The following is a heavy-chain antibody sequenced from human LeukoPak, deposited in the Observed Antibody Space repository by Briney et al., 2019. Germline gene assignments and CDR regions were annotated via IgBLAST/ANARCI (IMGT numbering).Heavy chain of an antibody. CDR2: IVVGSGNT. CDR3: ATRGVAGSYYYYGMDV. Sequence: SVKVSCKASGYTFSDHGISWVRQARGQRLEWIGWIVVGSGNTNYAQKFQERVTITRDMSTSTAYMELSSLRFEDTAVYYCATRGVAGSYYYYGMDVWGQGTTVTVSS. CDR1: GYTFSDHG. V-gene: IGHV1-58*02. J-gene: IGHJ6*02. D-gene: IGHD6-19*01.